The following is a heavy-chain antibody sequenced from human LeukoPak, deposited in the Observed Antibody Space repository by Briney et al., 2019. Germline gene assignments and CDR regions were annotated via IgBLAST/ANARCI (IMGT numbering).Heavy chain of an antibody. CDR1: GGSISSGGYY. V-gene: IGHV4-31*03. Sequence: SETLSLTCTVSGGSISSGGYYWSWIRQHPGKGLEWIGYIYYSGSTYYNPSLKSRVTISIDASKNQFSLKLSSVSAADTAVYYCARVRYGGNSEVDYWGQGTLVTVSS. CDR3: ARVRYGGNSEVDY. CDR2: IYYSGST. J-gene: IGHJ4*02. D-gene: IGHD4-23*01.